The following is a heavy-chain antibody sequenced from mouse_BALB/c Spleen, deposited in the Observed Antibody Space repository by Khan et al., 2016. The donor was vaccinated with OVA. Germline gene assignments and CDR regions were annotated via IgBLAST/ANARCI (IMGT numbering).Heavy chain of an antibody. Sequence: VQLQESGAELMKPGASVKISCKATGYTFGSYWIGWVMQRPGQGLEWIGEILPGSGSSNYNEKFKAKATFTADTSSNTAYMQLSSLTSEDSAVYYCAGGDYDGAYWGQGTLVTVSA. CDR1: GYTFGSYW. CDR3: AGGDYDGAY. CDR2: ILPGSGSS. V-gene: IGHV1-9*01. D-gene: IGHD2-4*01. J-gene: IGHJ3*01.